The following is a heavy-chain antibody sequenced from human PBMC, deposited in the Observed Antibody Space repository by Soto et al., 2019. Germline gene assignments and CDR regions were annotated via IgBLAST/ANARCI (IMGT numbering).Heavy chain of an antibody. D-gene: IGHD1-26*01. CDR1: GFTFSDHY. CDR3: ARFSGSYTRVLAY. CDR2: SRNKANSYST. Sequence: EVQLVESGGGLVQPGGSLRLSCAASGFTFSDHYMDWVRQAPGKGLEWVGRSRNKANSYSTEYAAYVKGRFTISRDESKHSLYMQMNSLKTEDTAVYYCARFSGSYTRVLAYWGKGTLFTVSS. V-gene: IGHV3-72*01. J-gene: IGHJ4*02.